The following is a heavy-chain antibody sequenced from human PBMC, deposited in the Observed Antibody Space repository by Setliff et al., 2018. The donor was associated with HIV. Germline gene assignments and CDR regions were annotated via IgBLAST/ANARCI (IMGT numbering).Heavy chain of an antibody. D-gene: IGHD6-13*01. J-gene: IGHJ4*02. CDR3: ASELQGHSSSWPNY. V-gene: IGHV4-61*02. CDR1: GGSISSGSYY. Sequence: PSETLSLTCTVSGGSISSGSYYWSWIRQPAGKGLEWIGRIYTSGSTKYNPSLNSRVTMSVDKSRNQFSLKVSSVTAADTAVYYCASELQGHSSSWPNYWGQGTLVTVSS. CDR2: IYTSGST.